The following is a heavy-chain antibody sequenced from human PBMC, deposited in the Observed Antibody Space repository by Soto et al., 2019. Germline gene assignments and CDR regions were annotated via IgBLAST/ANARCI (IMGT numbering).Heavy chain of an antibody. CDR2: IRSKAYGGTT. CDR3: ARDGPMVRGVMHDYYYYYGMDV. Sequence: PGGSLRLSCTASGFTFGDYAMSWFRQAPGKGLEWVGFIRSKAYGGTTEYAASVKGRFTISRDDSKSIAYLQMNSLKTGDTAVYYCARDGPMVRGVMHDYYYYYGMDVWGQGTTVTVSS. D-gene: IGHD3-10*01. CDR1: GFTFGDYA. J-gene: IGHJ6*02. V-gene: IGHV3-49*03.